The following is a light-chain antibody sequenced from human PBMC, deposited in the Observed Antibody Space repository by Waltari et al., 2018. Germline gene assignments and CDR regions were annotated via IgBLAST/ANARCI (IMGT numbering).Light chain of an antibody. CDR2: WAS. CDR1: QNILYSSNSKNY. J-gene: IGKJ2*01. CDR3: QQYYSIPYT. V-gene: IGKV4-1*01. Sequence: DIVMTQSPDSLAVSLGERATINCKSSQNILYSSNSKNYLAWYQHKPGQPPKLLIYWASTRESGVPDRVSGSGSETDFTLTISSLQAEDVAVYYCQQYYSIPYTFGQGTKLEIK.